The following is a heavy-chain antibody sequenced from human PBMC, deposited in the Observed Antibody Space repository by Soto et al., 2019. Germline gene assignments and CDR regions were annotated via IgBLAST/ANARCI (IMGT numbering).Heavy chain of an antibody. J-gene: IGHJ6*02. V-gene: IGHV3-48*02. D-gene: IGHD3-3*01. CDR1: GFTFSSYS. CDR2: ISSSSSTI. CDR3: ARSYYDFWSGYFARPSSEYYYYGMDV. Sequence: GGSLRLSCAASGFTFSSYSMNWVRQAPGKGLEWVSYISSSSSTIYYADSVKGRFTISRDKAKNSLYLQMNSLRDEDTAVYYCARSYYDFWSGYFARPSSEYYYYGMDVWGQGTTVTVSS.